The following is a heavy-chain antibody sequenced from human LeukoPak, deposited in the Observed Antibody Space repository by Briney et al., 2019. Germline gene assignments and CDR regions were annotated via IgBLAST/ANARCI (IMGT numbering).Heavy chain of an antibody. CDR3: ARVRIYGSGSDHFDY. CDR2: MYHSGST. CDR1: GYSIRSGYY. J-gene: IGHJ4*02. V-gene: IGHV4-38-2*02. Sequence: PSETLSLTCTVSGYSIRSGYYWGWIRQPPGKGLEWIGSMYHSGSTYYNPSLRSRVIISVDTSKNQFSLKLSSVTAADTAVYYCARVRIYGSGSDHFDYWGQGTLVTVSS. D-gene: IGHD3-10*01.